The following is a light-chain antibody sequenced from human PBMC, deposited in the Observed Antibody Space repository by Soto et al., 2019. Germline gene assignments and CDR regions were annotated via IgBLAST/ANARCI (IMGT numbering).Light chain of an antibody. CDR1: QRISSQ. V-gene: IGKV3D-15*01. CDR2: GAS. CDR3: QQYNSWPPAIT. J-gene: IGKJ5*01. Sequence: IVMTQSPATLYVSPGDRATLSCRASQRISSQLAWYQQKRGQAPRLLIYGASSRATGIPARFSGSGSGTEFTLTISSLQSEDFAVYYCQQYNSWPPAITFGQGTRLEIK.